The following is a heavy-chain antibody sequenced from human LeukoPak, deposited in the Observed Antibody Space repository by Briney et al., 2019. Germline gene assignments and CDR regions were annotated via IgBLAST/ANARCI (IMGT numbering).Heavy chain of an antibody. Sequence: PSETLSLTCAVYSGSFSGYFWTYVRQPPGMGLEWIGEINQRGSTNYNPSLKSRVTMSVDTSKNQFSLRLSSVTAADTAVYYCARGSIYYGDSSVYFDYWAQGTLVTVSP. CDR2: INQRGST. CDR1: SGSFSGYF. J-gene: IGHJ4*02. CDR3: ARGSIYYGDSSVYFDY. V-gene: IGHV4-34*01. D-gene: IGHD3-22*01.